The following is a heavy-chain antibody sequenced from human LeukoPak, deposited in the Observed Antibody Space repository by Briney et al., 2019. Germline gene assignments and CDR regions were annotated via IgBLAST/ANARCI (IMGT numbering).Heavy chain of an antibody. V-gene: IGHV1-69*05. CDR2: IIPIFGTA. CDR3: ARGKRRVYSVGFDY. Sequence: SVKVSCKASGGTFSSYAISWVRQAPGQGLEWMGRIIPIFGTANYAQKFQGRVTITTDESTRTAYMELSSLRSEDTAVYYCARGKRRVYSVGFDYWGQRTLVTVSS. CDR1: GGTFSSYA. J-gene: IGHJ4*02. D-gene: IGHD5/OR15-5a*01.